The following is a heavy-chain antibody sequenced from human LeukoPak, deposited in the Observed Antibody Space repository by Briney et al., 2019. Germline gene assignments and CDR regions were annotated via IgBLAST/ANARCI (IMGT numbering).Heavy chain of an antibody. J-gene: IGHJ4*02. CDR3: ARGSGPPGDY. Sequence: PGGSLRLYCAASGFTFSSYSMNWVRQAPGKGLEWVSSISSSSSYIYYADSVKGRFTISRDNAKSSLYLQMNSLRAEDTAVYYCARGSGPPGDYWGQGTLVTVSS. D-gene: IGHD3-10*01. CDR2: ISSSSSYI. CDR1: GFTFSSYS. V-gene: IGHV3-21*01.